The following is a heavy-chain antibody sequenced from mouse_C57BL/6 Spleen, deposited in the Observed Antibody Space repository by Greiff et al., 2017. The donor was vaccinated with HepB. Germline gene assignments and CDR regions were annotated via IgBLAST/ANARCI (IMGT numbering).Heavy chain of an antibody. J-gene: IGHJ2*01. CDR3: ARSLYYYGDYFDY. CDR1: GFTFTDYY. V-gene: IGHV7-3*01. D-gene: IGHD1-1*01. CDR2: IRNKANGYTT. Sequence: DVMLVESGGGLVQPGGSLSLSCAASGFTFTDYYMSWVRQPPGKALEWLGFIRNKANGYTTEYSASVKGRFTISRDNSQSILYLQMNALRAEDSATYYCARSLYYYGDYFDYWGQGTTLTVSS.